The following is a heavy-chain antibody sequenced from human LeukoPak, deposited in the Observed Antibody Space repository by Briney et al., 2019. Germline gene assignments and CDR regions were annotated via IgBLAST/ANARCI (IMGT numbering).Heavy chain of an antibody. J-gene: IGHJ4*02. Sequence: GGSLRLSCAASGFTFSSYGMHWVRQAPGKGLEWVAFIRYDGSNKYYADSVKGRFTISRDNSKNTLYLQMNSLRAEDTAVYYCAKDWGVVILYYFDYWGQGTLVTVSS. V-gene: IGHV3-30*02. D-gene: IGHD3-3*01. CDR1: GFTFSSYG. CDR2: IRYDGSNK. CDR3: AKDWGVVILYYFDY.